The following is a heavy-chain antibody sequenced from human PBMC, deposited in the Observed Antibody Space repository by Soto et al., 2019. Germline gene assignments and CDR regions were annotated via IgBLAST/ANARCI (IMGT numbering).Heavy chain of an antibody. V-gene: IGHV4-39*01. CDR2: IYYSGST. CDR3: ARLPTSSYYFDY. J-gene: IGHJ4*02. CDR1: SYY. Sequence: SYYWGWIRQPPGKGLEWIGSIYYSGSTYYNPSLKSRVTISVDTSKNQFSLKLSSVTAADTAVYYCARLPTSSYYFDYWGQGTLVTVSS. D-gene: IGHD3-16*01.